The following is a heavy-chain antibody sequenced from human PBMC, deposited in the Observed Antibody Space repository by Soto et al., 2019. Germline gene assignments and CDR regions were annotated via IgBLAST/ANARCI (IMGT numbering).Heavy chain of an antibody. CDR1: GGTFSSYA. D-gene: IGHD6-13*01. CDR2: IIPIFGTA. CDR3: ARDQRHSSSWLPPPWFDP. V-gene: IGHV1-69*13. J-gene: IGHJ5*02. Sequence: SVKVSCKASGGTFSSYAISWVRQAPGQGLEWMGGIIPIFGTANYAQKFQGRVTITADESTSTAYMELSSLRSEDTAVYYCARDQRHSSSWLPPPWFDPWGQGTLVTVSS.